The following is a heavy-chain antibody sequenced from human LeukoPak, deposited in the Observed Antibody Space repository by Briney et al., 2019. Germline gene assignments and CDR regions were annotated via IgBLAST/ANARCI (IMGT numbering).Heavy chain of an antibody. CDR2: IYYSGST. CDR3: ARRESGGVAQEHAFDI. CDR1: GGSISSYY. J-gene: IGHJ3*02. Sequence: PSETLSLTCTVSGGSISSYYWSWIRQPPGKGLEWIGYIYYSGSTNCNPSLKSRVTISADTSKNQFSLKLSSVTAADTAVYYCARRESGGVAQEHAFDIWGQGTMVTVSS. D-gene: IGHD2-15*01. V-gene: IGHV4-59*01.